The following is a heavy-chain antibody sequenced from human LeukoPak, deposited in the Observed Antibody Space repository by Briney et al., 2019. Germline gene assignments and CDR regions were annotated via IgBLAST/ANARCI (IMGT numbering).Heavy chain of an antibody. CDR2: ISYDGSNK. CDR3: AGLSFVD. V-gene: IGHV3-30-3*01. D-gene: IGHD3-16*01. J-gene: IGHJ4*02. CDR1: GFTFSSYA. Sequence: GGSLRLSCAASGFTFSSYAMHWVRQAPGKGLEWVAVISYDGSNKYYADSVKGRFTISRDNSKNTLYLQMNSLRAEDTAVYYCAGLSFVDWGQGTLVTVSS.